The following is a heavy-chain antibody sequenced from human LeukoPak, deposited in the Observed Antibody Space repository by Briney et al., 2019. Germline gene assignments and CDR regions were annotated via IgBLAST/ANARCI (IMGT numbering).Heavy chain of an antibody. D-gene: IGHD3-10*01. Sequence: GGSLRLSCAASGFTFSTYTINWVRQAPGKGLEWVASISSDCRYIYYADSVKGRFTISRDNAKNSVYLQMNSLRGEDTAVYYCAGDGLGSYDYWGQGTLVTVSS. CDR1: GFTFSTYT. J-gene: IGHJ4*02. CDR2: ISSDCRYI. CDR3: AGDGLGSYDY. V-gene: IGHV3-21*01.